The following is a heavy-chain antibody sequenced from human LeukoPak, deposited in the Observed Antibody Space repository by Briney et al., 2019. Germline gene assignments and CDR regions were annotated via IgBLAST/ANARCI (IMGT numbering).Heavy chain of an antibody. Sequence: SETLSLTCTVSGGSISSYYWSWIRQPAGKGLEWIGRIYTSGSTNYNPSLKSRVTMSVDTSKNQFSLKLSSVTAADTAVYYCARGGGTMIVVDDAFDIWGQGTMVTVSS. D-gene: IGHD3-22*01. CDR1: GGSISSYY. CDR2: IYTSGST. J-gene: IGHJ3*02. V-gene: IGHV4-4*07. CDR3: ARGGGTMIVVDDAFDI.